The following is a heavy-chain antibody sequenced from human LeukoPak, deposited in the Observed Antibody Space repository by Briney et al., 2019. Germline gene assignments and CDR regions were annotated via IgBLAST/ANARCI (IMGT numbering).Heavy chain of an antibody. V-gene: IGHV3-7*01. CDR1: GFTFSSYW. D-gene: IGHD5-12*01. Sequence: GGSLRLPCAASGFTFSSYWMSWVRQAPGKGLEWVANIKQDGSEKYYVDSVKGRFTISRDNAKNSLYLQMNSLRAEDTAVYYCARLGYSGWFDYWGQGTLVTVSS. J-gene: IGHJ4*02. CDR3: ARLGYSGWFDY. CDR2: IKQDGSEK.